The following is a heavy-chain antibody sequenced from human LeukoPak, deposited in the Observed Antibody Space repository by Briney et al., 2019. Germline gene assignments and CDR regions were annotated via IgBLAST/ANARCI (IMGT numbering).Heavy chain of an antibody. J-gene: IGHJ4*02. CDR1: GGSISSGGYY. CDR3: ARVVVVVPAAIRRASYFDF. D-gene: IGHD2-2*02. Sequence: SETLSLTCTVSGGSISSGGYYWSWIRQHPGKGLEWIGYIYYSGSTYYNPSLKSRVTISVDTSKNQFSLKLSSVTAADTAVYYCARVVVVVPAAIRRASYFDFWGQGTLVTVSS. CDR2: IYYSGST. V-gene: IGHV4-31*03.